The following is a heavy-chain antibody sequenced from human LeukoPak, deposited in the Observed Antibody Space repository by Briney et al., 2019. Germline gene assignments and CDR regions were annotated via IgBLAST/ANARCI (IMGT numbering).Heavy chain of an antibody. CDR2: ISSNGDST. Sequence: GGSLRLSCSASGFTFSSYAMHWVRQAPGKGLEYVSAISSNGDSTYYADSVKGRFTISRDNSKNTLYLQMSSLRAEDTAVYYCVKGKIWFGELPFFDYWGQGTLVTVSS. D-gene: IGHD3-10*01. CDR3: VKGKIWFGELPFFDY. CDR1: GFTFSSYA. J-gene: IGHJ4*02. V-gene: IGHV3-64D*06.